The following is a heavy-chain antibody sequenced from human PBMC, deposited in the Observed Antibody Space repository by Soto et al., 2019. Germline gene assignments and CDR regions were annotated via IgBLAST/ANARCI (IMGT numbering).Heavy chain of an antibody. V-gene: IGHV3-21*01. CDR3: ARDYSPYCSSASCPGYYYYYMDV. CDR1: GFTFSNSG. J-gene: IGHJ6*03. D-gene: IGHD2-2*01. Sequence: EVQLVESGGYLVKPGGSLRLSCAASGFTFSNSGMNWVRQAPGEGLEWVSFISSSSDYIYYGDSVKGRFAISRDNSKNLLYLQMNSLRAEDTAVYYCARDYSPYCSSASCPGYYYYYMDVGGKGNRVTVSS. CDR2: ISSSSDYI.